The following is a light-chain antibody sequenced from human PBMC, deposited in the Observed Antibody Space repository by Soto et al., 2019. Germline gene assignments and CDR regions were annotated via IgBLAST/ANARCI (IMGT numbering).Light chain of an antibody. CDR1: QNILYSSNNKNY. V-gene: IGKV4-1*01. Sequence: DIVMTQSPDSLAVSLGERATINCKSSQNILYSSNNKNYLAWYQLKPGQPPKLLIYWASTRESGVPDRFIGSGSGTDFTLTISGLQADDVALYYCHQYYRSSTFGQGTNVEIK. CDR3: HQYYRSST. CDR2: WAS. J-gene: IGKJ1*01.